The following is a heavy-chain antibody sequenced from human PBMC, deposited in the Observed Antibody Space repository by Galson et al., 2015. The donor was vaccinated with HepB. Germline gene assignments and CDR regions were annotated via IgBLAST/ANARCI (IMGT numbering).Heavy chain of an antibody. J-gene: IGHJ6*02. CDR1: GYTFTSYY. V-gene: IGHV1-46*01. CDR2: INPSGGST. CDR3: AREPYSSSSGNYYGMDV. Sequence: SVKVSCKASGYTFTSYYMHWVRQAPGQGLEWMGIINPSGGSTSYAQKFQGRVTMTRDTSTGTVYMELSSLRSEDTAVYYCAREPYSSSSGNYYGMDVWGQGTTVTVSS. D-gene: IGHD6-6*01.